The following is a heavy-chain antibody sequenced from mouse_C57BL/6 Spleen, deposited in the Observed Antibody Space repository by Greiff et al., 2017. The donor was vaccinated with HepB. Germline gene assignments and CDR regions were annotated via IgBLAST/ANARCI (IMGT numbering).Heavy chain of an antibody. Sequence: VQLQQPGAELVKPGASVKVSCKASGYTFTSYWMHWVKQRPGQGLEWIGRIHPSDSDTNYNQKFKGKATLTVDKSSSKAYMQLSSQTSEDSEFYNCAIWRHYAMDDWGQGTSVTVSS. CDR2: IHPSDSDT. J-gene: IGHJ4*01. V-gene: IGHV1-74*01. CDR3: AIWRHYAMDD. CDR1: GYTFTSYW.